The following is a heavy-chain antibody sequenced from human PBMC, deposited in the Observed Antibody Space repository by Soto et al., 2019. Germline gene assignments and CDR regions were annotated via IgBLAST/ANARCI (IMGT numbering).Heavy chain of an antibody. D-gene: IGHD2-15*01. CDR1: GYTFADYG. V-gene: IGHV1-18*01. CDR2: IGPYNGNT. Sequence: QAQLVQSGAEVKKPGASVKVSCQAGGYTFADYGISWVRQAPGQGLEWMGWIGPYNGNTNYAQNLQDRVTMTTDTSTNTAYMELRSLRSDDTALYYRARCYCSVGSCYTCWHFDLWGRGTLLTVSS. CDR3: ARCYCSVGSCYTCWHFDL. J-gene: IGHJ2*01.